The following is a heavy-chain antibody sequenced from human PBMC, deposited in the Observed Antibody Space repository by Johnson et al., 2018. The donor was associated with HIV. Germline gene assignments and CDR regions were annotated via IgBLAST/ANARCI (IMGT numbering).Heavy chain of an antibody. CDR3: ARDGVYSSPHDAFDI. Sequence: VQLVESGGGLVQPGGSLRLSCAASGFIFSNYWMSWVRQAPGRGLEWLANIKEDGSEDYYVDSLNGRFTISRDNARNSLYLQMDSLRPGDSAVYSCARDGVYSSPHDAFDIWGQGTMVTVSP. CDR1: GFIFSNYW. CDR2: IKEDGSED. V-gene: IGHV3-7*05. J-gene: IGHJ3*02. D-gene: IGHD6-13*01.